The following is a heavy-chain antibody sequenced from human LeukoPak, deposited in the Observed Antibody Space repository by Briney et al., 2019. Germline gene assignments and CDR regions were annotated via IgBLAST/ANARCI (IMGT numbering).Heavy chain of an antibody. CDR3: ATAPISPMTTVNAIGFDY. CDR2: FDPEDGET. Sequence: ASVTVSCKVSGYTLTELSMHWVRQAPGKGLEWMGGFDPEDGETIYAQKFQGRVTMTEDTSTDTAYMELSSLRSEDTAVYYCATAPISPMTTVNAIGFDYWGQGTLVTVSS. V-gene: IGHV1-24*01. D-gene: IGHD4-11*01. J-gene: IGHJ4*02. CDR1: GYTLTELS.